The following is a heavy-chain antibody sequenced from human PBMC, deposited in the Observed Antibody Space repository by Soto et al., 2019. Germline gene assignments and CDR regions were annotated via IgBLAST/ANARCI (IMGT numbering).Heavy chain of an antibody. V-gene: IGHV3-23*01. CDR3: XXXXXXXXXXXXREDV. Sequence: EVPLLDSGGGLVQPGGSLRLSCAASGFSFSNYAMTWVRQAPGKGLEWVSSITGTGDNTYYADSVKGRFTISRDNSRNTLYLQMSXXXXXXXXXXXXXXXXXXXXXXXXREDVWGLGTTVT. CDR1: GFSFSNYA. J-gene: IGHJ6*02. CDR2: ITGTGDNT.